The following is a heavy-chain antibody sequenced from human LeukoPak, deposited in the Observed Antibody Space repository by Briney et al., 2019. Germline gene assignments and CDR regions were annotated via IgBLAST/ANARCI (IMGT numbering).Heavy chain of an antibody. J-gene: IGHJ4*02. V-gene: IGHV3-11*05. Sequence: GGSLRLSCAASGFTFSDYYMSWIRRALGKGLEGVSYISSSSSYTNYADSVKGRFTISRDNAKNSLYLQMNSLRAEDTAVYYCAREGWAHDYWGQGTLVTVSS. CDR2: ISSSSSYT. CDR1: GFTFSDYY. D-gene: IGHD1-26*01. CDR3: AREGWAHDY.